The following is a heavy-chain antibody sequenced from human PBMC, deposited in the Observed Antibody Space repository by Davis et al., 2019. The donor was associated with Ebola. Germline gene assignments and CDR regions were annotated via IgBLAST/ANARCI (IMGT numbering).Heavy chain of an antibody. CDR3: ARGSSWYTY. J-gene: IGHJ4*02. V-gene: IGHV3-21*01. Sequence: GESLKISCAASGFTFSSYSMNWVRQAPGKGLEWVSSISSSSSYIYYADSVKGRFTISRDNAKNTLYLQMNSLRAEDTAVYYCARGSSWYTYWGQGTLVTVSS. D-gene: IGHD6-13*01. CDR1: GFTFSSYS. CDR2: ISSSSSYI.